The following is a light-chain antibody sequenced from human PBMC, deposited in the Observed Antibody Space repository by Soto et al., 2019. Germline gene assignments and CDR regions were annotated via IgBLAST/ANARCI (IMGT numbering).Light chain of an antibody. CDR2: DAS. CDR3: QQLNNLPYP. V-gene: IGKV3-11*01. J-gene: IGKJ2*01. Sequence: EIVLPQSTATLSLSPGERATLSCRASQSVSSYLAWYQQKPGQAPRLLIYDASNRATGIPARFSGSGSGTDFTLIISSLVLEYFAVDYRQQLNNLPYPLGQGT. CDR1: QSVSSY.